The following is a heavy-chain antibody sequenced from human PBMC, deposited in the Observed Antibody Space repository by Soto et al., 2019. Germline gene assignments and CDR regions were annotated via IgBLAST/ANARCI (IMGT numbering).Heavy chain of an antibody. D-gene: IGHD3-10*01. J-gene: IGHJ4*02. Sequence: EVQLVESGGGLVQPGGSLRLSCAASGFTFSSYRMNWVRQAPGKGMEWVSYISSSSSTIHYADSVKGRFTISRDNAKNSLYLQINSLRAEDTAVYYCARPNHYGSGSYDYWGQGTLVTVSS. CDR2: ISSSSSTI. CDR3: ARPNHYGSGSYDY. V-gene: IGHV3-48*01. CDR1: GFTFSSYR.